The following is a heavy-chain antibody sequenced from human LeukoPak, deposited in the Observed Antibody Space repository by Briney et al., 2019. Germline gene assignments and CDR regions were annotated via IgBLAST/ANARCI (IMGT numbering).Heavy chain of an antibody. CDR1: GGTFSSYA. CDR3: ARDRGGYVPKNWFDP. D-gene: IGHD5-12*01. V-gene: IGHV1-69*13. CDR2: IIPIFGTA. J-gene: IGHJ5*02. Sequence: ASVKVSCKASGGTFSSYAISWVRQAPGQGLEWMGGIIPIFGTANYAQKFQGRVTITADESTSTAYMELSSLRSEDTAVYYCARDRGGYVPKNWFDPWGQGTLVTVSS.